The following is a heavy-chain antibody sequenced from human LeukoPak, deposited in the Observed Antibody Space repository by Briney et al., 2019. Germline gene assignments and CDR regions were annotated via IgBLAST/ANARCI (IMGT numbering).Heavy chain of an antibody. D-gene: IGHD3-9*01. V-gene: IGHV1-69*05. CDR3: ARGAQLRYFDWLLFG. Sequence: GSSVKVSCKASGGTFSSYAISWVRQAPGQGHEWMGGIIPIFGTANYAQKIQGRVTITTDESTSTAYMELSSLRSEDTAVYYCARGAQLRYFDWLLFGWGQGTLVTVSS. J-gene: IGHJ4*02. CDR1: GGTFSSYA. CDR2: IIPIFGTA.